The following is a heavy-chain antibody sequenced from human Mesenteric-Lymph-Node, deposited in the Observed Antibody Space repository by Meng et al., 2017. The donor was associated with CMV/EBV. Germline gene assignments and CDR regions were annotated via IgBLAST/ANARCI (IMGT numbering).Heavy chain of an antibody. J-gene: IGHJ6*02. CDR3: ARVGPAGYYYYYGMDV. D-gene: IGHD2-2*01. Sequence: GESLKISCAASGFTFTSYAMNWVRQAPGKGLEWVSAISATGRSTYYADSVKGRFTISRDNAKNSLYLQMNSLRAEDTAVYYCARVGPAGYYYYYGMDVWGQGTTVTVSS. CDR1: GFTFTSYA. V-gene: IGHV3-23*01. CDR2: ISATGRST.